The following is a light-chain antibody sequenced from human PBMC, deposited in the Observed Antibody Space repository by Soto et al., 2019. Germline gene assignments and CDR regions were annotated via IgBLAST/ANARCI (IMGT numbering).Light chain of an antibody. V-gene: IGKV3-20*01. CDR3: QQYGHSPLT. Sequence: VLTHAPDTLSVSPGERAALSGRASQAINNNVAWYQLKDGQVPRLLIYGASSRATGIPNRFSASGSGTEFSLTINKLEPGDSAVYYCQQYGHSPLTFGGGTKVDI. CDR2: GAS. J-gene: IGKJ4*01. CDR1: QAINNN.